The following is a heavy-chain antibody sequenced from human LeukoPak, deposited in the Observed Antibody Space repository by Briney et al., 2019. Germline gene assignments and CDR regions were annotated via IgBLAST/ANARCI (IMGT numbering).Heavy chain of an antibody. CDR1: GFTFSSYA. J-gene: IGHJ2*01. CDR2: ISGSTFYT. V-gene: IGHV3-23*01. CDR3: AQDPAWYFDL. Sequence: GGSLRLSCVASGFTFSSYAMTWVRQAPGKGLEWVSVISGSTFYTYYADSVKGRFTISRDNSKNTLYLQMNSLRAEDTAVYYCAQDPAWYFDLWGRGTLVTVSS.